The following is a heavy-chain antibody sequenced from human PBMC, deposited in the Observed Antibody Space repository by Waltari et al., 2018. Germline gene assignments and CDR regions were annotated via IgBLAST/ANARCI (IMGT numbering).Heavy chain of an antibody. J-gene: IGHJ4*02. D-gene: IGHD2-15*01. Sequence: QLQLQESGPGLVKPSGTLSLICAVSGDSMNYWWSWVRQPPGKGLEWIGQVLGSGRTNYNPSFASRVTISLDTSTHQFALKMTSATAADTALYCCARDRGRGLYLDTWGQGILVTVSP. V-gene: IGHV4-4*01. CDR2: VLGSGRT. CDR3: ARDRGRGLYLDT. CDR1: GDSMNYW.